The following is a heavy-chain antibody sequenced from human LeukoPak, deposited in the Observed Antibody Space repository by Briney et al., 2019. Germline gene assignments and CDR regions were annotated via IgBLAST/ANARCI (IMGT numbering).Heavy chain of an antibody. CDR1: GGSISSYY. CDR2: IYYSGST. D-gene: IGHD1-26*01. Sequence: SETLSLTCTVSGGSISSYYWSWIRQPPGKGLEWLGYIYYSGSTNYNPSLKSRVTISVDTSKNQFSLKLSSVTAADTAVYYCARRGRSGFSGSYFGRTPSAFDIWGQGTMVTVSS. CDR3: ARRGRSGFSGSYFGRTPSAFDI. J-gene: IGHJ3*02. V-gene: IGHV4-59*08.